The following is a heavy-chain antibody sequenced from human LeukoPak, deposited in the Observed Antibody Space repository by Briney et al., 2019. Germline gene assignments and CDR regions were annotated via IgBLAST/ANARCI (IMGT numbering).Heavy chain of an antibody. CDR1: GGSISSGSHD. Sequence: SQTLSLTCTVSGGSISSGSHDWSWIRQPAGKGLEWIGRIYTSGSTHYNPSLKRRVTISVDTSKNQFSLKLSSVTAADTAVYYCAREFGYAVTSLDYWGQGTLVTVSS. J-gene: IGHJ4*02. V-gene: IGHV4-61*02. CDR2: IYTSGST. CDR3: AREFGYAVTSLDY. D-gene: IGHD4-17*01.